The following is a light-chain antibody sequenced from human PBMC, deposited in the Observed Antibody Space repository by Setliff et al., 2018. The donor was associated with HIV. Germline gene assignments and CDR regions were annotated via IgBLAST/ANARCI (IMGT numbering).Light chain of an antibody. Sequence: QSALTQSASVSGSPGQSITISCTGTSSDIGDYNFVSWYQQHPGKAPKLMIYDVSKRPSGVSNRFSGSKSANTASLTISGLQADDEADYFCSSYSYSSTLVFGGGTKVTVL. CDR3: SSYSYSSTLV. V-gene: IGLV2-14*01. CDR1: SSDIGDYNF. CDR2: DVS. J-gene: IGLJ2*01.